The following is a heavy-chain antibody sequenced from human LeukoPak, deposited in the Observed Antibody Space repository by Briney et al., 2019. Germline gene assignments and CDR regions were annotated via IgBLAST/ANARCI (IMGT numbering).Heavy chain of an antibody. V-gene: IGHV4-34*01. Sequence: GSLRLSCAASGFTFDDYAMHWIRQPPGKGLEWIGEINHSGSTNYNPSLKSRVTISVDTSKNQFSLKLSSVTAADTAVYYCARVADCSSTSCPDRWGQGTMVTVSS. CDR3: ARVADCSSTSCPDR. D-gene: IGHD2-2*01. J-gene: IGHJ3*01. CDR2: INHSGST. CDR1: GFTFDDYA.